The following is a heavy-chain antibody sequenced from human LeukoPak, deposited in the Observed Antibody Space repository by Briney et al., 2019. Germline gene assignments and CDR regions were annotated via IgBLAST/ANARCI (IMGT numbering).Heavy chain of an antibody. J-gene: IGHJ6*03. CDR3: ARDGSGSYYYYYYYMDV. CDR1: GFTFSSYG. D-gene: IGHD1-26*01. Sequence: GGSLRLSCATSGFTFSSYGMHWVRQVPGKGLEWVAVISKDAKSNYHVDSVKERFTISRDNSKNTLYLQMNSLRVEDTAVYYCARDGSGSYYYYYYYMDVWGKGTTVTVSS. V-gene: IGHV3-30*03. CDR2: ISKDAKSN.